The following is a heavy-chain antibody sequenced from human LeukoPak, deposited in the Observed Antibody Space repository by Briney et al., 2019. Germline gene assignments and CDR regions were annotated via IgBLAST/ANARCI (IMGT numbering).Heavy chain of an antibody. D-gene: IGHD3-10*01. CDR1: GFTFDDYA. CDR2: INWNRGSI. CDR3: AKDLGGEFYYYYGMDV. V-gene: IGHV3-9*01. Sequence: GRSLRLSCAASGFTFDDYAMHWVRQAPGKGLEWVSGINWNRGSIGYADSVKGRFTISRDNAKNSLYLQMNSLRAEDTALYYCAKDLGGEFYYYYGMDVWGQGTTVTVPS. J-gene: IGHJ6*02.